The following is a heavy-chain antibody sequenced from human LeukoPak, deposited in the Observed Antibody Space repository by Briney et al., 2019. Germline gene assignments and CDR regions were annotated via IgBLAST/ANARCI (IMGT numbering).Heavy chain of an antibody. Sequence: PSETLSLTCAVSGGSINRNVYYWTWFRQHPGKGLEWIGNIHYSGSTYNNPSLRSRVTISIDTSKKQFSLKLSSVTAADTAVYYCAKWDYDSSGIRYFDLWGRGTLVTVSS. CDR2: IHYSGST. J-gene: IGHJ2*01. V-gene: IGHV4-31*11. CDR1: GGSINRNVYY. CDR3: AKWDYDSSGIRYFDL. D-gene: IGHD3-22*01.